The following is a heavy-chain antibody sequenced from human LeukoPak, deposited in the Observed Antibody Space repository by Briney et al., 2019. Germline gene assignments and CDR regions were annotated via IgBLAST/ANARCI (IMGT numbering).Heavy chain of an antibody. Sequence: PGGSLRLSCVASGFTFSSFWMNWVRQAPGKGLERVGTISPDGSEKYYVDSVKGRFTISRENAKTSLYLQLNSLRADDTALYFCARGIVVVAGASDHFDYWGQGTLITVSS. CDR2: ISPDGSEK. V-gene: IGHV3-7*01. CDR3: ARGIVVVAGASDHFDY. J-gene: IGHJ4*02. CDR1: GFTFSSFW. D-gene: IGHD2-15*01.